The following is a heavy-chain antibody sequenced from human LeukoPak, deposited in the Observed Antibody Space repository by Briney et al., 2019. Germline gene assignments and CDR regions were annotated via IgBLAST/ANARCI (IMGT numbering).Heavy chain of an antibody. CDR1: GGSISSYY. V-gene: IGHV4-4*07. CDR3: ARGGFLEWLKGFDP. J-gene: IGHJ5*02. D-gene: IGHD3-3*01. CDR2: IHSSGST. Sequence: SETLSLTCTVSGGSISSYYWSWIRQPAGKGLEWIGRIHSSGSTNYNPSLKSRVTMSVDTSKNQFSLKLSSVTAADTAVYYCARGGFLEWLKGFDPWGQGTLVTVSS.